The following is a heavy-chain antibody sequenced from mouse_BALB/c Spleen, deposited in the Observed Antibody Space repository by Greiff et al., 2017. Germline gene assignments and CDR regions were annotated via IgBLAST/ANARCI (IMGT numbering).Heavy chain of an antibody. CDR3: ARYRSTMITTFAY. V-gene: IGHV1-4*02. CDR2: INPSSGYT. D-gene: IGHD2-4*01. J-gene: IGHJ3*01. CDR1: GYTFTSYT. Sequence: VKLQESAAELARPGASVKMSCKASGYTFTSYTMHWVKQRPGQGLEWIGYINPSSGYTEYNQKFKDKTTLTADKSSSTAYMQLSSLTSEDSAVYYCARYRSTMITTFAYWGQGTLVTVSA.